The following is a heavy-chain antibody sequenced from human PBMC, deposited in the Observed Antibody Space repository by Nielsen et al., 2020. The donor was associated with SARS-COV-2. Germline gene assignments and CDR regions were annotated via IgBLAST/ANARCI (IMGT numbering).Heavy chain of an antibody. J-gene: IGHJ4*02. V-gene: IGHV1-69*13. CDR1: GYTFTSYY. CDR2: IIPIFGTA. CDR3: ARDVNLTGYYSY. D-gene: IGHD3-9*01. Sequence: SVKVSCKASGYTFTSYYMHWVRQAPGQGLEWMGGIIPIFGTANYAQKFQGRVTITADESTSTAYMELSSLRSEDTAVYYCARDVNLTGYYSYWGQGTLVTVSS.